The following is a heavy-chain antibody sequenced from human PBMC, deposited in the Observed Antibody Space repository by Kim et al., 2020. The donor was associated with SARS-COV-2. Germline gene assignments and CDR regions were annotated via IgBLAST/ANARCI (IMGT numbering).Heavy chain of an antibody. J-gene: IGHJ6*03. CDR2: IYYSGST. CDR1: GGSISSSSYY. D-gene: IGHD3-10*01. Sequence: SETLSLTCTVSGGSISSSSYYWGWIRQSPGKGLEWIGSIYYSGSTYYNPSLKSRVTISVDTSKNQFSLKLSSVTAADTAVYYCARPALYYGSGTDTVMDV. CDR3: ARPALYYGSGTDTVMDV. V-gene: IGHV4-39*01.